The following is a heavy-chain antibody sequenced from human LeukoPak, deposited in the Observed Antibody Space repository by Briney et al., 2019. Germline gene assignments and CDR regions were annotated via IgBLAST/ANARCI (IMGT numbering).Heavy chain of an antibody. J-gene: IGHJ5*02. Sequence: SETLSLTCAVYGGSFSGYYWSWIRQPPGKGLEWIGEINHSGSTNYNPSLKSRVTISVDTSKNQFFLKLSSVTAADTAVYYCARGLARYCSSTSCYKGWFDPWGQGTLVTVSS. V-gene: IGHV4-34*01. D-gene: IGHD2-2*02. CDR3: ARGLARYCSSTSCYKGWFDP. CDR1: GGSFSGYY. CDR2: INHSGST.